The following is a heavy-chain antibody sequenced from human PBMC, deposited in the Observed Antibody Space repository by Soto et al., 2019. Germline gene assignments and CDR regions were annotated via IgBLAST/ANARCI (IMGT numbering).Heavy chain of an antibody. J-gene: IGHJ6*02. CDR1: GGTFSSYA. CDR2: IIPIFGTA. V-gene: IGHV1-69*01. D-gene: IGHD6-13*01. CDR3: AARYSSSWHPLSYYYGMDV. Sequence: QVQLVQSGAEVKKPGSSVKVSCKASGGTFSSYAISWVRQAPGQGLEWMGGIIPIFGTANYAQKFQGRVTITADESTSTAYMELSSLRSEDTAVYYCAARYSSSWHPLSYYYGMDVWGQGTTVTVSS.